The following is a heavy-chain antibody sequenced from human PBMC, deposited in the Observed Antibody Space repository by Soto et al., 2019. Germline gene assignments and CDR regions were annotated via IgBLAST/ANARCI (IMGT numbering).Heavy chain of an antibody. D-gene: IGHD1-26*01. J-gene: IGHJ6*02. CDR1: GFTFSSYG. CDR2: IWYDGSNK. Sequence: GGSLRLSCAASGFTFSSYGMHWVRQAPGKGLEWVAVIWYDGSNKYYADSVKGRFTISRDNSKNTLYLQMNSLRAEDTAVYYCARDRGVGARYYYYYGMDVWGQGTTVTVSS. V-gene: IGHV3-33*01. CDR3: ARDRGVGARYYYYYGMDV.